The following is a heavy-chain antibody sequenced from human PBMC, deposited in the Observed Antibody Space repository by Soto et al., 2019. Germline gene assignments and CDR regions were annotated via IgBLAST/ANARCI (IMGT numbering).Heavy chain of an antibody. Sequence: QVQLVESGGGVVQPGRSLRLSCAASGFTFSSYGMHWVRQAPGKGLEWVAVISYDGSNKYYADSVKGRFTISRDNSKNTLYLQLNSLRAEDTAVYYCATGGGSSWYVVYNWFEPGGQGTLVTVAS. CDR2: ISYDGSNK. D-gene: IGHD6-13*01. J-gene: IGHJ5*02. CDR3: ATGGGSSWYVVYNWFEP. V-gene: IGHV3-30*03. CDR1: GFTFSSYG.